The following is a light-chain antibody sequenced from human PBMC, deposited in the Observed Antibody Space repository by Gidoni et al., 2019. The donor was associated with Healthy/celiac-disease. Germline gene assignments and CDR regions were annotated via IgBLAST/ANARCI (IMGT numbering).Light chain of an antibody. V-gene: IGKV1-39*01. J-gene: IGKJ1*01. CDR1: QSISSY. CDR2: AAS. CDR3: QQSYSTPQT. Sequence: DIQMTQSPSSLSASVGDRVTITCRASQSISSYLSWYQQKPGKAPKLLIYAASSLQIGVPSRFSGSGSGTDFTLTISSLQPEDFATYYCQQSYSTPQTFGQGTKVEIK.